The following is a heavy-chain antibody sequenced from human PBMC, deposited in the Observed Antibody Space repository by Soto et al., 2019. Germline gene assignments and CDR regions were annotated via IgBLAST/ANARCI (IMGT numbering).Heavy chain of an antibody. J-gene: IGHJ6*02. D-gene: IGHD3-10*01. CDR1: GYIFTSYD. V-gene: IGHV1-8*01. CDR3: TRNPSYYTSGPLHYYYGMDI. CDR2: MNPNSGNT. Sequence: ASVKVSCKASGYIFTSYDVNWVRQAPGQGLEWMGWMNPNSGNTGYVQKFQGRVTMTRDTSISTAYMELSSLRSEDTAVYYCTRNPSYYTSGPLHYYYGMDIWGQGTTVTVSS.